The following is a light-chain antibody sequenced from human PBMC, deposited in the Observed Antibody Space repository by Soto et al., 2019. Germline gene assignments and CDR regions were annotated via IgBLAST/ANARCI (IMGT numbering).Light chain of an antibody. V-gene: IGKV1-9*01. J-gene: IGKJ2*01. CDR1: QGISNF. CDR2: TAS. Sequence: IQLTQSPSSLSASVGDRVTIICRASQGISNFLAWYQQRPGIAPRLLIYTASTLQTGVPSRFSGSGSGTDFTLTISSLQPEDFATYYCQQLNSYPRTFGQGTKLEIK. CDR3: QQLNSYPRT.